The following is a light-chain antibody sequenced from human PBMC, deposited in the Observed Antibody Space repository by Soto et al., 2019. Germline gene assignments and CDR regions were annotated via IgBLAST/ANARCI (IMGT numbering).Light chain of an antibody. CDR1: QSISSW. J-gene: IGKJ1*01. CDR2: KAS. CDR3: QQYNLYWT. Sequence: DIQMTQSPSTLSASVGDTVTITCRASQSISSWLAWYQQKPGKAPKLLIYKASSLESGVPSRFSGSGSGTEFTLTIRSLQPDDFASYYCQQYNLYWTFGQGTKVEIK. V-gene: IGKV1-5*03.